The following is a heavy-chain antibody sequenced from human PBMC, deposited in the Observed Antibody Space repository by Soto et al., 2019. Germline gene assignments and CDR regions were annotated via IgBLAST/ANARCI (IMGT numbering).Heavy chain of an antibody. CDR2: IWYDGSNK. D-gene: IGHD3-9*01. V-gene: IGHV3-33*08. Sequence: QVQLVESGGGVVQPGRSLRLSCAASGFTFSTYGMHWVRQAPGKGLEWVAVIWYDGSNKYYADSVKGRFTISRDNSKNTLYLQMNSLRAEDTAVYYCARDDDGTYYDILTGSFPSYYYYGMDVWGQGTTVTVSS. CDR1: GFTFSTYG. CDR3: ARDDDGTYYDILTGSFPSYYYYGMDV. J-gene: IGHJ6*02.